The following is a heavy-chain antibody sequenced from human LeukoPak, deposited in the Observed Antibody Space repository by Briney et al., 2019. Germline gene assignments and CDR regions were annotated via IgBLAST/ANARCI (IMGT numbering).Heavy chain of an antibody. V-gene: IGHV4-61*08. Sequence: PSETLSLTCTVSGGSISSGDYYWSWIRQPPGKGLEWIGYIYYSGSTNYNPSLKSRVTISVDTSKNQFSLKLSSVTAADTAVYYCARWVYGVSLFYGMDVWGQGTTVTVSS. CDR2: IYYSGST. D-gene: IGHD3-3*02. CDR3: ARWVYGVSLFYGMDV. CDR1: GGSISSGDYY. J-gene: IGHJ6*02.